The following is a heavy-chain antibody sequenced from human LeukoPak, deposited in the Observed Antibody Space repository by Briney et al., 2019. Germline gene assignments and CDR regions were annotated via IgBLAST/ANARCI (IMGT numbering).Heavy chain of an antibody. V-gene: IGHV4-4*09. D-gene: IGHD5-24*01. J-gene: IGHJ6*03. CDR2: IYTSGST. CDR1: GGSISSYH. Sequence: SETLSLTCTVSGGSISSYHWSWIRQPPGKGLEWIGYIYTSGSTNYNPSLKSRVTISVDTSKNQFSLKLSSVTAADTAVYYCAREGVEMATIYYYYYMDVWGKGTTVTVSS. CDR3: AREGVEMATIYYYYYMDV.